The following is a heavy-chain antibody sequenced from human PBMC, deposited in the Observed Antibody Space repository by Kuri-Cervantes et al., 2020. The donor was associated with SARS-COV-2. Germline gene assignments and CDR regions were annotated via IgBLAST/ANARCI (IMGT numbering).Heavy chain of an antibody. V-gene: IGHV1-2*02. Sequence: ASVKVSCKASGYTFTGCYMHWVRQAPGQGLEWMGWINPNSGGTNYAQKFQGRVTMTRDTSITTAYMELSRLGSDDTAVYYCVRFRYYDSSRNASDIWGQGTMVTVSS. CDR3: VRFRYYDSSRNASDI. CDR1: GYTFTGCY. D-gene: IGHD3-22*01. CDR2: INPNSGGT. J-gene: IGHJ3*02.